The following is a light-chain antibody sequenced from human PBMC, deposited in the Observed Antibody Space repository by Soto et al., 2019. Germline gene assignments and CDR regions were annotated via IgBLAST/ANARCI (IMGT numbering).Light chain of an antibody. CDR3: CSYAGTTTLGV. CDR1: SSDVGSYNL. J-gene: IGLJ2*01. Sequence: QSALTQPASVSGSPGQSITISCTGTSSDVGSYNLVSWYQQHPGKAPKLMIYEVGQRPSGVSARFSGSKSGNTASLTNSGLQADDGADYYCCSYAGTTTLGVFGGGTQLTVL. CDR2: EVG. V-gene: IGLV2-23*02.